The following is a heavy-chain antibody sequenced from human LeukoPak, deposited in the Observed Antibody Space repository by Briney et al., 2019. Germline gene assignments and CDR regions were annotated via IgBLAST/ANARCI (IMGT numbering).Heavy chain of an antibody. J-gene: IGHJ4*02. V-gene: IGHV1-69*13. CDR1: GYNFITYA. D-gene: IGHD3-22*01. CDR2: IIPIFGTA. CDR3: ARESRVLTYYYDSSGYSY. Sequence: GASVKVSCKASGYNFITYAMHWVRQAPGQGLEWMGGIIPIFGTANYAQKFQGRVTITADESTSTAYMELSSLRSEDTAVYYCARESRVLTYYYDSSGYSYWGQGTLVTVSS.